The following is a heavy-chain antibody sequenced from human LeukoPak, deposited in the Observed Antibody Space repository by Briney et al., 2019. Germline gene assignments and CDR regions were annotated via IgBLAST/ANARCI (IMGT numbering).Heavy chain of an antibody. CDR1: GGSISSGDYY. Sequence: PSETLSLTCTVSGGSISSGDYYWSWIRQPPGKGLEWIGYIYYSGSTYYNPSLKSRVTISVDTSKNQFSLKLSSVTAADTAVYYCARDQCSGGSCYDYWGQGTLVTVSS. CDR3: ARDQCSGGSCYDY. CDR2: IYYSGST. J-gene: IGHJ4*02. V-gene: IGHV4-30-4*01. D-gene: IGHD2-15*01.